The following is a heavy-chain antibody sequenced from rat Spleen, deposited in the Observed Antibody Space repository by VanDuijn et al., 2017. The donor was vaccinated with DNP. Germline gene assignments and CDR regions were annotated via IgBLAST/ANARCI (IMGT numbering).Heavy chain of an antibody. V-gene: IGHV5-7*01. Sequence: EVQLVESGGGLVQPGRSLKLSCTVSGFTFSDYNMAWVRQAPKKGLEWVATISYDGRSTSHRDSVTGRFTISRDNAQNTLYLQMSKLGSEDTAIYYCTREGSRSMDAWGQGTSVTVSS. CDR1: GFTFSDYN. CDR2: ISYDGRST. CDR3: TREGSRSMDA. J-gene: IGHJ4*01.